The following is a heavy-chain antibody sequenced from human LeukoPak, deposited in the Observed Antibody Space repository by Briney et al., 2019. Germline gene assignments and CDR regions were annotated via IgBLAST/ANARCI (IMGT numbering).Heavy chain of an antibody. J-gene: IGHJ4*02. CDR2: IYYSGST. V-gene: IGHV4-59*01. CDR3: ARSGGSSFGWADY. Sequence: SETLSLTCTVSGGSISSYYWSWIRQPPGKGLEWIGYIYYSGSTNYNPSLKSRVTISVDTSKNQFSLKLNSVTAADTAVYYCARSGGSSFGWADYWGQGTLVTVSS. CDR1: GGSISSYY. D-gene: IGHD2-15*01.